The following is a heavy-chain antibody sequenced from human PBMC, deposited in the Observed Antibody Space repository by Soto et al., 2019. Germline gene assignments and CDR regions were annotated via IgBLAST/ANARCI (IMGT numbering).Heavy chain of an antibody. CDR3: VREPWGFSGTWYDY. CDR1: QFSFSSYW. J-gene: IGHJ4*02. CDR2: INHDGSKT. Sequence: EEQLVEAGGGLGKPGGSLRLSCAASQFSFSSYWMHWVRQVPGKGPAWVSRINHDGSKTEYADSVKGRFTISRDNTNNTLYLQMNSLRVEDTAMYYCVREPWGFSGTWYDYWGQGTLVTVSS. D-gene: IGHD6-13*01. V-gene: IGHV3-74*01.